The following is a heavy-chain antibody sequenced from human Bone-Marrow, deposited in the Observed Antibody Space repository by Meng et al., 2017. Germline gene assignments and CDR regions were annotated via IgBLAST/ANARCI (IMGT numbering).Heavy chain of an antibody. D-gene: IGHD3-22*01. CDR3: ARGPDYYDSSGYYKYYFDY. V-gene: IGHV1-69*13. CDR2: IIPIFGTT. Sequence: SVKVSCKPSGGTFRSYLFSWVRQAPGQGLEWMGGIIPIFGTTNYAQKFQGRVTITADESTSTVFMELSSLTSEDTAVYYCARGPDYYDSSGYYKYYFDYWGQRTLVTVSS. CDR1: GGTFRSYL. J-gene: IGHJ4*02.